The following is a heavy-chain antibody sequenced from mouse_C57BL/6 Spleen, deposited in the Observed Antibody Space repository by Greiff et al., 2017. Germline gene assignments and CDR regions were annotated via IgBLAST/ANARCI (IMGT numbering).Heavy chain of an antibody. D-gene: IGHD2-4*01. CDR2: IYPGDGDT. V-gene: IGHV1-82*01. J-gene: IGHJ1*03. Sequence: QVQLKESGPELVKPGASVKISCKASGYAFSSSWMNWVKQRPGKGLEWIGRIYPGDGDTNYNGKFKGKATLTADKSSSTAYMQLSSLTSEDSAVHFCARYDSFSDWYFDGWGTGTTGTLSS. CDR1: GYAFSSSW. CDR3: ARYDSFSDWYFDG.